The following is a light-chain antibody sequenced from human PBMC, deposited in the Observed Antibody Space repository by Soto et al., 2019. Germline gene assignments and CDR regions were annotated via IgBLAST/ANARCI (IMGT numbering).Light chain of an antibody. Sequence: SYELTQPPSVSVAPGKTASISCGGNNLGSKGVPGYQQQPGQAPVLVIYSDTDLPPVIPERFSGSNSANLATLTISRVEAGDEADYYCQVWDSGSAHVVFGGGTKLTVL. CDR1: NLGSKG. CDR3: QVWDSGSAHVV. J-gene: IGLJ2*01. CDR2: SDT. V-gene: IGLV3-21*04.